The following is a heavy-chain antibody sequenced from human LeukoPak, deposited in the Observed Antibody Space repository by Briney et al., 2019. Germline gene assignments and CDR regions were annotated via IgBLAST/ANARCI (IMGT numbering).Heavy chain of an antibody. CDR2: VNTATGNT. J-gene: IGHJ4*02. D-gene: IGHD3-16*01. CDR1: GYSFTIYD. CDR3: ARVWGPTPIHYFDY. V-gene: IGHV1-8*01. Sequence: ASVKVSCKTSGYSFTIYDINWLRQAPGQGPEWMGWVNTATGNTGYAQKFQGRVSMTRDTSRTTAYMELRSLTSEATAVYFCARVWGPTPIHYFDYWGQGSLVTVSP.